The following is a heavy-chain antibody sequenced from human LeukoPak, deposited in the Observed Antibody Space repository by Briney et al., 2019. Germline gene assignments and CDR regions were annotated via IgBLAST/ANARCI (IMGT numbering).Heavy chain of an antibody. J-gene: IGHJ4*02. CDR2: ISSSSSYI. CDR1: GFTFSSYS. V-gene: IGHV3-21*01. CDR3: TQEAPRRCSGGSCYYDY. D-gene: IGHD2-15*01. Sequence: PGGSLRLSCAASGFTFSSYSMNWVRQAPGKGLEWVSSISSSSSYIYYADSVKGRFTISRDNAKNSLYLQMNSLRAEDTAVYYCTQEAPRRCSGGSCYYDYWGQGTLVTVSS.